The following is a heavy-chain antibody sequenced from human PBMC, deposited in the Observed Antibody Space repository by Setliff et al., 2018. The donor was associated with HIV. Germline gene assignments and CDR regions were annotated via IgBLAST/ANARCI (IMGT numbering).Heavy chain of an antibody. CDR2: ISVYNGDT. Sequence: GASVKVSCKASGGTFSSYGIARVRQAPGQGLEWMGWISVYNGDTKYAQKLQDRVTMTIDTATRTAYMEVRSLRSDDTAVYYCAREPSGWYSKDNWFDPWGQGTLVTVSS. CDR3: AREPSGWYSKDNWFDP. J-gene: IGHJ5*02. D-gene: IGHD6-19*01. V-gene: IGHV1-18*01. CDR1: GGTFSSYG.